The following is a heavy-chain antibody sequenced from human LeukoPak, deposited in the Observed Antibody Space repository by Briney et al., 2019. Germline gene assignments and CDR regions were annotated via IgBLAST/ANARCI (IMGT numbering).Heavy chain of an antibody. CDR2: INPNSGGT. V-gene: IGHV1-2*06. J-gene: IGHJ3*02. CDR1: GYTFTGYY. CDR3: ARVGFTYYYDSSGYLAFDI. D-gene: IGHD3-22*01. Sequence: GASVKVSCKASGYTFTGYYMHWARQAPGQGLEWMGRINPNSGGTNYAQKFQGRVTMTRDTSISTAYMELSRLRSDDTAVYYCARVGFTYYYDSSGYLAFDIWGQGTMVTVSS.